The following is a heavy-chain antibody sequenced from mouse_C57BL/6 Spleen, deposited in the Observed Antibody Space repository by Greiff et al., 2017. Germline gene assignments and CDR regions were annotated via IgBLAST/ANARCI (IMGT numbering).Heavy chain of an antibody. Sequence: VQLQQSGPELVKPGASVKISCKASGYTFTDYYMNWVKQSHGKSLEWIGDINPNNGGTSYNQKFKGKATLTVDKSSSTAYMELRSLTSEDSAVYYCARPYELYAMDYWGQGTSVTVSS. CDR1: GYTFTDYY. CDR3: ARPYELYAMDY. D-gene: IGHD1-1*01. J-gene: IGHJ4*01. CDR2: INPNNGGT. V-gene: IGHV1-26*01.